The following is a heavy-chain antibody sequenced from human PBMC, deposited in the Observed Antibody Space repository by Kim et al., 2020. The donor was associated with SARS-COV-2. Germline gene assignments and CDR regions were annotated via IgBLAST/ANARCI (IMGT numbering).Heavy chain of an antibody. CDR1: GFTFSSYG. V-gene: IGHV3-30*18. Sequence: GGSLRLSCAASGFTFSSYGMHWVRQAPGKGLEWVAVISYDANHKNYADSVRGRFTISRDNSKNTLFLQMDSLRAEYTAVYYCAKRPAAAGSYFDYWGQGT. J-gene: IGHJ4*02. CDR3: AKRPAAAGSYFDY. D-gene: IGHD6-13*01. CDR2: ISYDANHK.